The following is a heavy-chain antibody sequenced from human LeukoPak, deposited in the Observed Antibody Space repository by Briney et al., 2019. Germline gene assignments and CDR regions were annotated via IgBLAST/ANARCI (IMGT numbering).Heavy chain of an antibody. CDR1: GFTFSSYG. CDR2: ILNDGNSK. V-gene: IGHV3-33*01. D-gene: IGHD3-16*01. Sequence: GGSLRLSCAASGFTFSSYGMQWVRQVPGKGLEWVAVILNDGNSKNYADSVKGRFTISRDNFKNTLYLHLNSLTAEDTAIYYCATEIIRHGPQGGDYWGQGTLVTVSS. J-gene: IGHJ4*02. CDR3: ATEIIRHGPQGGDY.